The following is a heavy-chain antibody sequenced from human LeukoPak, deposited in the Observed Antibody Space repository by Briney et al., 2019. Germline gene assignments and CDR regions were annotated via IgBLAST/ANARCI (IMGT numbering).Heavy chain of an antibody. J-gene: IGHJ5*02. Sequence: GGSLRLPXAASGFTFSSYAMSWVRQAPGKGLEWVSAISGSGGSTYYADSVKGRFTISRDNSKNTLYLQMNSLRAEDTAVYYCAKDPDIVVVPAAIWFDPWGQGTLVTVSS. V-gene: IGHV3-23*01. CDR3: AKDPDIVVVPAAIWFDP. CDR2: ISGSGGST. CDR1: GFTFSSYA. D-gene: IGHD2-2*01.